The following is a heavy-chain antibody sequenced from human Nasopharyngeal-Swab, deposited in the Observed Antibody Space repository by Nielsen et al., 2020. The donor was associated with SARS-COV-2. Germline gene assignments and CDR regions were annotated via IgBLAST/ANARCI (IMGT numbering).Heavy chain of an antibody. D-gene: IGHD6-25*01. CDR1: GFTFSSYA. CDR2: ISYDGSNK. V-gene: IGHV3-30-3*01. Sequence: GESLKISCAASGFTFSSYAMHWVRQAPGKRLEWVAVISYDGSNKYYADSVKGRFTISRDNSKNTLYLQMNSLRAEDTAVYYCARDPSGGMDVWGQGTTVTVSS. CDR3: ARDPSGGMDV. J-gene: IGHJ6*02.